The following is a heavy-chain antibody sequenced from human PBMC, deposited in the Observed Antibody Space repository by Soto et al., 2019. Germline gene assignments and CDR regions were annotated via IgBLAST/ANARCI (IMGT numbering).Heavy chain of an antibody. CDR1: GFSLSTSGVG. V-gene: IGHV2-5*02. J-gene: IGHJ4*02. CDR3: AHRRGSGRGGSCYSGYSDY. CDR2: IYWDDDK. Sequence: QITLKESGPTLVKPTQTLTLTCTFSGFSLSTSGVGVGWIRQPPGKALEWLALIYWDDDKRYSPSLKSRLTITKDTSKNQVVLTRTNMDPVDTATYYCAHRRGSGRGGSCYSGYSDYWGKGTLVTVSS. D-gene: IGHD2-15*01.